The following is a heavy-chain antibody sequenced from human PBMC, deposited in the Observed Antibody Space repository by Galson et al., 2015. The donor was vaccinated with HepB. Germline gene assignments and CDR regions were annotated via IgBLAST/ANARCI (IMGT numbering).Heavy chain of an antibody. CDR3: ASTGYYYDSSGYPYYFDY. CDR2: ISYDGSNK. D-gene: IGHD3-22*01. J-gene: IGHJ4*02. CDR1: GFTFSSYA. V-gene: IGHV3-30*04. Sequence: SLRLSCAASGFTFSSYAMHWVRQAPGKGLEWVAVISYDGSNKYYADSVKGRFTISRDNSKNTLYLQMNSLRAEDTAVYYCASTGYYYDSSGYPYYFDYWGQGTLVTVSS.